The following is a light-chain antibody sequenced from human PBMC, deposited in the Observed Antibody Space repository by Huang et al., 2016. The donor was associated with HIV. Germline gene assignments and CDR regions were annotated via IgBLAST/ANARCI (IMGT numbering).Light chain of an antibody. CDR1: QHISSY. J-gene: IGKJ4*01. Sequence: VLTQSPATLSLSPRERATLSCRASQHISSYLAWYQRQPGQPPRLRIYDTSKRATGIPARFSGSGSGTHCTLTISSLEPEDFAVYYCPQRAGWPLVGGGTKVEIK. V-gene: IGKV3-11*01. CDR2: DTS. CDR3: PQRAGWPL.